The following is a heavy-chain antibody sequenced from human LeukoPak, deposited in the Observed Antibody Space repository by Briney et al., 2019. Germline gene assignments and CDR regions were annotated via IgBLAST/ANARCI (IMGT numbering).Heavy chain of an antibody. CDR1: GGSFSGYY. CDR2: INHSGST. CDR3: ARVGFTMIVL. D-gene: IGHD3-22*01. Sequence: SETLSLTCAVYGGSFSGYYWSWIRQPPGKGLEWIGEINHSGSTNYNPSLKSRVTISVDMSKNQFSLKLSSVTAADTAVYYCARVGFTMIVLWGQGTLVTVSS. J-gene: IGHJ4*02. V-gene: IGHV4-34*01.